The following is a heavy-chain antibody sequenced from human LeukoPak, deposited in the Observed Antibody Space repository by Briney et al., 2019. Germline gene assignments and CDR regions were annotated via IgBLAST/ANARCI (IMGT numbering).Heavy chain of an antibody. CDR1: GFTFSSYS. D-gene: IGHD3-22*01. Sequence: GGSLRLSCAASGFTFSSYSMNWVRQAPGKGLEWVSVISGSGGSTYYADSVKGRFTISRDNSKNTLYLQMNSLRDEDTAVYYCAKGRTYYYDVSAFDIWGQGTMVIVSS. CDR3: AKGRTYYYDVSAFDI. V-gene: IGHV3-23*01. CDR2: ISGSGGST. J-gene: IGHJ3*02.